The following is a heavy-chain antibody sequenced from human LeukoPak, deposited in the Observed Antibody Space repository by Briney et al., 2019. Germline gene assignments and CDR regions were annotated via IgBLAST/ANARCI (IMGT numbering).Heavy chain of an antibody. CDR2: ISSSSSYI. D-gene: IGHD3-3*01. Sequence: GGSLRLSCAASGFTFSSYSMNWVRQAPGKGLEWVSSISSSSSYIYYADSVKGRFTISRDNAKNSLYPQMNSLRAEDTAVYYCARSDSHYFDYWGQGTLVTVSS. CDR3: ARSDSHYFDY. CDR1: GFTFSSYS. J-gene: IGHJ4*02. V-gene: IGHV3-21*01.